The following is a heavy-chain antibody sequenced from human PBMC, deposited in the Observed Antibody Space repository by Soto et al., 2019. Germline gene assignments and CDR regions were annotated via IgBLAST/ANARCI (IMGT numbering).Heavy chain of an antibody. J-gene: IGHJ5*02. CDR3: ERDLHSVGWFDP. V-gene: IGHV4-59*01. Sequence: PSETLSLTCTVSGGSISSYYWSWIRQPPGKGLEWIGYIYYSGSTNYNPSLKSRVTISVDTSKNQFSLKLSSVTAADTAVYYCERDLHSVGWFDPWGQGTLVTVSS. CDR1: GGSISSYY. D-gene: IGHD2-15*01. CDR2: IYYSGST.